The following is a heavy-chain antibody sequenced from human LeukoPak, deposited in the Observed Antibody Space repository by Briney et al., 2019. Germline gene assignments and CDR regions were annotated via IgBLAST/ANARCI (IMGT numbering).Heavy chain of an antibody. V-gene: IGHV3-33*05. Sequence: PGRSLKLSCAASGFTFSTYGMHWVRQAPGKGLEWLADITHDGSNKYYAVPEKGRFTISRDNSENTLYLHMDSLRVEDTAVYYCALGFCGSASCYTGYWGQGTLVTVSS. CDR2: ITHDGSNK. CDR3: ALGFCGSASCYTGY. CDR1: GFTFSTYG. D-gene: IGHD2-2*02. J-gene: IGHJ4*02.